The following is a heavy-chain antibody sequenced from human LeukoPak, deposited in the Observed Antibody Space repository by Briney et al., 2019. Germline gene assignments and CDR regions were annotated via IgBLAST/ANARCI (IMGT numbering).Heavy chain of an antibody. CDR1: GFTFSSYA. D-gene: IGHD3-22*01. CDR2: ISGSGGST. CDR3: AKLDYYDSSGYLLRGWYFDL. J-gene: IGHJ2*01. Sequence: PGGSLRLSCAASGFTFSSYAMSWVRQAPGKGLEWVSAISGSGGSTYYADSVKGRFTISRDNSKNTLYLQMNCLRAEDTAVYYCAKLDYYDSSGYLLRGWYFDLWGRGTLVTVSS. V-gene: IGHV3-23*01.